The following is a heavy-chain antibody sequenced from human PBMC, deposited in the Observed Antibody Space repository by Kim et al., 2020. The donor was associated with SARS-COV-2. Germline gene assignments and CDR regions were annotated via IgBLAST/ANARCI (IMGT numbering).Heavy chain of an antibody. V-gene: IGHV1-69*04. CDR1: GGTLSNSA. J-gene: IGHJ6*01. CDR2: IIATPGIT. D-gene: IGHD2-2*01. Sequence: SVKVSCKASGGTLSNSAVNWVRKAPGQGLEWMGRIIATPGITSNAQKFQGRVTITADKSTNTAYMELNSLRSEDTAMYYCAREDCSSTSCSRGFYGMDV. CDR3: AREDCSSTSCSRGFYGMDV.